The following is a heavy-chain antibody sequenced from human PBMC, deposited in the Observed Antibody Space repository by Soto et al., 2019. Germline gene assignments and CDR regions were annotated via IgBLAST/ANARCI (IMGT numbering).Heavy chain of an antibody. D-gene: IGHD6-19*01. Sequence: QVQLVESGGGLVKPGGSLRLSCAASGFTFSDYYMSWIRQAPGKGLEWVSYISSSSSYTNYADSVKGRFTISRDNAKNSLYLQMNSLRAEDTAVYYCARVNVIAVAGPAGVIDYWGQGTLVTVSS. CDR3: ARVNVIAVAGPAGVIDY. V-gene: IGHV3-11*06. CDR1: GFTFSDYY. CDR2: ISSSSSYT. J-gene: IGHJ4*02.